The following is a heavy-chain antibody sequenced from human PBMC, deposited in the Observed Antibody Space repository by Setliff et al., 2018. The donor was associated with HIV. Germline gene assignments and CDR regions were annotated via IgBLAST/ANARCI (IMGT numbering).Heavy chain of an antibody. J-gene: IGHJ4*02. CDR2: INHSGTT. CDR3: AAKPMIRGRPFAF. V-gene: IGHV4-34*01. Sequence: LSLTCAVYGPSFSGYYWNWIRQFPGKSLEWIGEINHSGTTNYSPSFKSRLNISVDVLKNQFSLRLASLSAADTAAYFCAAKPMIRGRPFAFWGQATLVTVSS. CDR1: GPSFSGYY. D-gene: IGHD3-10*01.